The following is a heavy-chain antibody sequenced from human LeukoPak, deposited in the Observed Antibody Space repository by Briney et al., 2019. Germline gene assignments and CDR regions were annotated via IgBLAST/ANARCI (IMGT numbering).Heavy chain of an antibody. J-gene: IGHJ4*02. CDR2: IIPIFGTA. V-gene: IGHV1-69*13. Sequence: SAKVSCKASGGTFSSYAISWVRQAPGQGLEWMGGIIPIFGTANYAQKFQGRVTITADESTSTAYMELSSLRSEDTAVYYCARDKRGDWSVFDYWGQGTLVTVSS. CDR1: GGTFSSYA. CDR3: ARDKRGDWSVFDY. D-gene: IGHD3/OR15-3a*01.